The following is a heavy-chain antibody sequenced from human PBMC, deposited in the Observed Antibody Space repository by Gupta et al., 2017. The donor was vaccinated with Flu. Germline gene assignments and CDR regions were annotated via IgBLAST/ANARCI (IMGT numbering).Heavy chain of an antibody. V-gene: IGHV4-34*01. CDR3: ARAPLLIGYYDSSGYLSLTTRPYYFDY. J-gene: IGHJ4*02. Sequence: EWIGEINHSGSTNYNPSLKSRVTISVDTSKNQFSLKLSSVTAADTAVYYCARAPLLIGYYDSSGYLSLTTRPYYFDYWGQGTLVTVSS. D-gene: IGHD3-22*01. CDR2: INHSGST.